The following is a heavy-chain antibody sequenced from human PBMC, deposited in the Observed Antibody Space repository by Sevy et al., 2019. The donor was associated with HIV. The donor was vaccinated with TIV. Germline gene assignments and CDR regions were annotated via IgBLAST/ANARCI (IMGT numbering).Heavy chain of an antibody. CDR3: AKESGSYYDFWSGHDAFDM. J-gene: IGHJ3*02. Sequence: GGSLRLSCAASGFNFSSYGMHWVRQAPGKGLEWVAVISYDGGSKYYAESVKGRFTISRDNSKNTLYLQISRLRAEDTAVYYCAKESGSYYDFWSGHDAFDMWGQGTMVTVSS. CDR2: ISYDGGSK. V-gene: IGHV3-30*18. CDR1: GFNFSSYG. D-gene: IGHD3-3*01.